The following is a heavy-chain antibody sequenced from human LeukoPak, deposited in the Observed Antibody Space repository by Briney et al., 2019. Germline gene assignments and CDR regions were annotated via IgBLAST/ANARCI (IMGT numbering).Heavy chain of an antibody. J-gene: IGHJ4*02. Sequence: GGSLRLSCSASGFTFNRFYLHWVRQAPGKGLEFVSHISSNGATTYYADSVKGRFTISRDNSKNTLYLQMSSLRADDTAVYYCARDCRGDYFDYWGQGTLVTVSS. CDR3: ARDCRGDYFDY. CDR2: ISSNGATT. CDR1: GFTFNRFY. V-gene: IGHV3-64D*06. D-gene: IGHD2-15*01.